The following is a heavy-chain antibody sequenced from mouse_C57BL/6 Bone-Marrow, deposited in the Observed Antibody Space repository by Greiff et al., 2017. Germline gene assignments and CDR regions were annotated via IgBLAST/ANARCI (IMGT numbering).Heavy chain of an antibody. CDR2: IDTSDSYN. J-gene: IGHJ4*01. Sequence: QVQLQQPGAELVMPGASVKLSCKASGYTFNSYWMHWVKQRPGQGLEWIGEIDTSDSYNNYNQTFKGKSTFTVDKSSSTAYMQLSSLTSEDSAFYYCARRGSNMDYWGQGTSVTVSS. V-gene: IGHV1-69*01. CDR1: GYTFNSYW. D-gene: IGHD1-1*01. CDR3: ARRGSNMDY.